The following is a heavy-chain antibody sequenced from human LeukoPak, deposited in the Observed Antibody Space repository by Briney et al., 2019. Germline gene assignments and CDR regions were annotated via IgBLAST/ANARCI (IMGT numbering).Heavy chain of an antibody. Sequence: ASVKVSCKASGYTFTGYYMHWVRQAPGQGLEWMGWTNPNSGGTNYAQKFQGRVTMTRDTSISTAYMELSRLRSDDTAVYYCARGPGYGDYGFDPWRQGTLVTVSS. CDR2: TNPNSGGT. J-gene: IGHJ5*02. V-gene: IGHV1-2*02. CDR3: ARGPGYGDYGFDP. CDR1: GYTFTGYY. D-gene: IGHD4-17*01.